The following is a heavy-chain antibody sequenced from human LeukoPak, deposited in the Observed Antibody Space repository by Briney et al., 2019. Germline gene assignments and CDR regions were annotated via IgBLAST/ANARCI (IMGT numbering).Heavy chain of an antibody. CDR1: GFTFSSCW. CDR3: ARDHLLDTAMVLEYVYYYGMDV. D-gene: IGHD5-18*01. V-gene: IGHV3-7*01. CDR2: IKQDGSEK. Sequence: PGGSLRLSCAASGFTFSSCWMSWVRQAPGKGLEWVANIKQDGSEKYYVDSVKGRFTISRDNAKNSLYLQMNSLRAEDTAVYYCARDHLLDTAMVLEYVYYYGMDVWGQGTTVTVSS. J-gene: IGHJ6*02.